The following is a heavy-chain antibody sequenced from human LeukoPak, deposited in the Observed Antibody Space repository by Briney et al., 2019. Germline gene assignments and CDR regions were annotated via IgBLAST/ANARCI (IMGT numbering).Heavy chain of an antibody. CDR1: GFTFSSFG. J-gene: IGHJ3*02. CDR2: ISGSGGST. CDR3: AKGLEDYESALDI. Sequence: PGGSLRLSCAASGFTFSSFGMSWVRPAPGKGLEWVSAISGSGGSTYYADSVKGRFTISRDNSKNTLYLQMNSLKAEDTAVYYCAKGLEDYESALDIWGQGTMVTVSS. D-gene: IGHD4-17*01. V-gene: IGHV3-23*01.